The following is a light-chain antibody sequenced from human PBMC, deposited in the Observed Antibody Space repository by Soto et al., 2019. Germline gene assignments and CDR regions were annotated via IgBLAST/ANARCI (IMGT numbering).Light chain of an antibody. CDR2: SNN. CDR3: AAWDDSLNGLV. CDR1: SSNIGSNT. J-gene: IGLJ2*01. V-gene: IGLV1-44*01. Sequence: QSVLTQPPSASETPGQRVTISCSGSSSNIGSNTVNWYQQLPGTAPKLLIYSNNQRPSGVPDRFSGSKSGTSASLAISGLQSEDEADYYRAAWDDSLNGLVFGGGTKLTVL.